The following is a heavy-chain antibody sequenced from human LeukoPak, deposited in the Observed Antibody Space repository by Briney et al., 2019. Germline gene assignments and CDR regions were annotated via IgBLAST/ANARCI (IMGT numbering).Heavy chain of an antibody. CDR3: ARGPTVSSTWDY. CDR1: GFTFSSYS. V-gene: IGHV3-53*01. D-gene: IGHD2-2*01. J-gene: IGHJ4*02. Sequence: GGSLRLSCAASGFTFSSYSMNWARQAPGKGLEWVSSIYGGDNREYSDSVKGRFTISRDDSKNTVSLQMSSLRVEDTAVYYCARGPTVSSTWDYWGQGTLVTVSP. CDR2: IYGGDNR.